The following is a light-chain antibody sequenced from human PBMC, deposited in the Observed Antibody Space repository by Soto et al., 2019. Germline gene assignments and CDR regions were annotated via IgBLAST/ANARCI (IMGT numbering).Light chain of an antibody. Sequence: DSQSSQSLSVLSASVGDTVTITCRASQALSNYLAWYQQKPGKAPDLLIYSASTLQSGVPSRFSGSGSETEFSLTIRAVQPEDFATYYCQQSYSTPPTFAQGTKVDIK. CDR1: QALSNY. CDR2: SAS. CDR3: QQSYSTPPT. V-gene: IGKV1-9*01. J-gene: IGKJ1*01.